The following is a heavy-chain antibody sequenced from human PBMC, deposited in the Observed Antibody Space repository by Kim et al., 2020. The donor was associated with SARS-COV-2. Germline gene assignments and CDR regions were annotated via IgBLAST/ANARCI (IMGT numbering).Heavy chain of an antibody. CDR1: GGSISSSSYY. V-gene: IGHV4-39*01. Sequence: SETLSLTCTVSGGSISSSSYYWGWIRQPPGKGLEWIGSIYYSGSNYYNPSLKSRVTISVDTSNNQFSLKLSSVTAADTAVYYCARLPRPSGIAVAGNWGQGTLVTVSS. CDR3: ARLPRPSGIAVAGN. D-gene: IGHD6-19*01. CDR2: IYYSGSN. J-gene: IGHJ4*02.